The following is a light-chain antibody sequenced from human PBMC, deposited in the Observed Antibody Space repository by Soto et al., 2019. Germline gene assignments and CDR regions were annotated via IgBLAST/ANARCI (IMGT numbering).Light chain of an antibody. J-gene: IGKJ1*01. CDR1: QDISHY. V-gene: IGKV1-17*03. Sequence: DIQVTQSPSAMSASVGDRVTMTCRARQDISHYLAWFQQKPGKVPKRLIFAVSNLESGVPSRFRGSGSGTEFTLTITSLQPEDFATYYCLQHNSYPWTFGQGTKVDI. CDR3: LQHNSYPWT. CDR2: AVS.